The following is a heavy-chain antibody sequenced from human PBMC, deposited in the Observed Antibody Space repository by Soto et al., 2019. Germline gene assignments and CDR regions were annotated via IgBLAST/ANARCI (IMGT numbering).Heavy chain of an antibody. CDR1: GFTFSSYG. CDR3: AKERQQLVGWYFDL. Sequence: QVQLVESGGGVVQPGRSLRLSCAASGFTFSSYGMHWVRQAPGKGLEWVAVISYDGSNKYYADSVKGRFTISRDNSKNTLYLQMNSLRAEDTAVYYCAKERQQLVGWYFDLCGRGTLVTVSS. D-gene: IGHD6-13*01. J-gene: IGHJ2*01. CDR2: ISYDGSNK. V-gene: IGHV3-30*18.